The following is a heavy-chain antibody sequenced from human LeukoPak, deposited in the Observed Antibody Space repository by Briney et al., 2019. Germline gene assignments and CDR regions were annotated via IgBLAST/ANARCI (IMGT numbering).Heavy chain of an antibody. CDR2: INPSGGDT. CDR3: ARASRRLDISTYLSFAFDI. J-gene: IGHJ3*02. Sequence: ASVKVSCKASGYTFTSYYLLWVRQAPGQGLEWMGIINPSGGDTSYAQKFQGRVTMTRDTSTSTVYMELSSLRSEDTAVYYCARASRRLDISTYLSFAFDIWGQGTMVTVSS. D-gene: IGHD3-22*01. CDR1: GYTFTSYY. V-gene: IGHV1-46*01.